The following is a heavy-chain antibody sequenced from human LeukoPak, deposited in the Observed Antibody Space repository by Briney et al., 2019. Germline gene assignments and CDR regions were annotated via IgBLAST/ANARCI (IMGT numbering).Heavy chain of an antibody. CDR2: ISSSSSYI. D-gene: IGHD1-26*01. Sequence: PGGSLRLSCAASGFTFSSYSMNWVRQAPGEGLEWVSSISSSSSYIYYADSVKGRFTISRDNAKNSLYLQMNSLRAEDTAVYYCASPLVGATTPWGQGTLVTVSP. CDR1: GFTFSSYS. J-gene: IGHJ5*02. CDR3: ASPLVGATTP. V-gene: IGHV3-21*01.